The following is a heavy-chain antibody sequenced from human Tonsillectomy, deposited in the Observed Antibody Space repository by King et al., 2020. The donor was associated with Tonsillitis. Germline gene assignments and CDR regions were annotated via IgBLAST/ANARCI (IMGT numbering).Heavy chain of an antibody. CDR1: GGSFSGYY. V-gene: IGHV4-34*01. D-gene: IGHD3-22*01. Sequence: VQLQQWGAGLLKPSETLSLTCAVSGGSFSGYYWSWIRQPPGKGLEWIGEINHSGSTNYNPSLKSRVTISVDTSKNQFSLKLSSVTAADTAVYYCARGTPYYYDSSGYDYWGQGTLVTVSS. CDR2: INHSGST. CDR3: ARGTPYYYDSSGYDY. J-gene: IGHJ4*02.